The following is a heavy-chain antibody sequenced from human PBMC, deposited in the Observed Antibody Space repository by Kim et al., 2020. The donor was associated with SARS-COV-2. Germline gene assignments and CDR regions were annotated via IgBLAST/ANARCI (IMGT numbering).Heavy chain of an antibody. D-gene: IGHD1-26*01. J-gene: IGHJ6*03. CDR3: ARGGLGSGPSRDYFNCYMDV. V-gene: IGHV3-30-3*01. CDR1: GFTLSHYA. CDR2: ISSDGSRK. Sequence: GGSLRLSCVASGFTLSHYATHWVRQAPGKGLQWVAVISSDGSRKIYAESVKGRFTISRDNSQNTLSLQMNSLRGEDTALYYCARGGLGSGPSRDYFNCYMDVWRRGTTVTVSS.